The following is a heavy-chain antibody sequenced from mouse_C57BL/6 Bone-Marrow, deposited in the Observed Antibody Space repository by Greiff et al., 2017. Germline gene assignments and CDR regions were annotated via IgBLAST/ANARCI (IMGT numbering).Heavy chain of an antibody. CDR1: GFTFSSYG. V-gene: IGHV5-6*01. D-gene: IGHD1-1*01. CDR3: ARLTTVLYWYFDV. Sequence: VHLVESGGDLVKPGGSLKLSCAASGFTFSSYGMSWVRQTPDKRLEWVATISSGGSYTYYPDSVKGRFTISRDNAKNTLYLQMSSLKSEDTAMYYCARLTTVLYWYFDVWGTGTTVTVSS. CDR2: ISSGGSYT. J-gene: IGHJ1*03.